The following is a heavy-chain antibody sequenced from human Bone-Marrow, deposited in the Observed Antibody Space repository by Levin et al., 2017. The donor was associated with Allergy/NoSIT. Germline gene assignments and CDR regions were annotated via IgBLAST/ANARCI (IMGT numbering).Heavy chain of an antibody. V-gene: IGHV3-23*01. CDR3: AKLVGNIVVVPAAPFDY. J-gene: IGHJ4*02. Sequence: GESLKISCAASGFTFSSYAMSWVRQAPGKGLEWVSAISGSGGSTYYADSVKGRFTISRDNSKNTLYLQMNSLRAEDTAVYYCAKLVGNIVVVPAAPFDYWGQGTLVTVSS. CDR1: GFTFSSYA. CDR2: ISGSGGST. D-gene: IGHD2-2*01.